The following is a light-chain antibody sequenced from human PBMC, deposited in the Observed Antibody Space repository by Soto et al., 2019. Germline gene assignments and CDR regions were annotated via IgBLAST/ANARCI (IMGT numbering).Light chain of an antibody. CDR1: SGHSNNA. CDR3: QTWGTGGHYV. V-gene: IGLV4-69*01. Sequence: QPVLTQSPSASASLGASVKLTCTLSSGHSNNAMAWHQQQPEKGPRYLMKLNSDGSHYKGDGIPDRFSGSSSGAERYLTISSLPSEDEADYFCQTWGTGGHYVFGTGTKLTVL. J-gene: IGLJ1*01. CDR2: LNSDGSH.